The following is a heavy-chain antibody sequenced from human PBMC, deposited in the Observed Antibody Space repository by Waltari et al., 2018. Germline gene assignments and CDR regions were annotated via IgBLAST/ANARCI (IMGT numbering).Heavy chain of an antibody. CDR2: MSDTGAT. Sequence: GGLRKPPGLGLGGIGTMSDTGATYRSPSRKSRVTISRDTSKSQLSLKLGSVTAADTALYYCATDIGASIGTAAFDVWGQGTMVTVSS. V-gene: IGHV4-39*02. J-gene: IGHJ3*01. D-gene: IGHD1-1*01. CDR3: ATDIGASIGTAAFDV.